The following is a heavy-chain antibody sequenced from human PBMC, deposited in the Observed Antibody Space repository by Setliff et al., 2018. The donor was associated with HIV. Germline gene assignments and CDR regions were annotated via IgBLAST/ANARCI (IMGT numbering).Heavy chain of an antibody. J-gene: IGHJ4*02. V-gene: IGHV4-61*02. Sequence: KPSETLSLTCTVSGGSISSGSYYWSWIRQPAGKGLEWIGRIHASGSTHYNPSLKSRVTISLDTSKDQFSLKLSSVTAADTAVYYCARATYYYDNSGYSYARYYFDYWGQGTLVTVSS. CDR1: GGSISSGSYY. D-gene: IGHD3-22*01. CDR3: ARATYYYDNSGYSYARYYFDY. CDR2: IHASGST.